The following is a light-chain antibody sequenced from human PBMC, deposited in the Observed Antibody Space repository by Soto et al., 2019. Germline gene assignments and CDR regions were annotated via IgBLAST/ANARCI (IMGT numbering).Light chain of an antibody. CDR3: CSSVGSPNWV. CDR2: EVN. Sequence: QSALTQPASVSGSPGQSITISCTGTSSDVGSCNCVSWYQQHPGKAPTLIIYEVNKRPSGVSNRFSGSKSGNTASLTISGLQAEDEADYYCCSSVGSPNWVFGAGTKLTVL. J-gene: IGLJ3*02. CDR1: SSDVGSCNC. V-gene: IGLV2-23*02.